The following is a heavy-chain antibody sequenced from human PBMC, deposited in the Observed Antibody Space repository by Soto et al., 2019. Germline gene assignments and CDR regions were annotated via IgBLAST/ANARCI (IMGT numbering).Heavy chain of an antibody. V-gene: IGHV3-15*07. CDR2: IKSKALGGTT. D-gene: IGHD3-22*01. J-gene: IGHJ4*01. Sequence: EVQLVESGGGLVKPGGSLRLSCVGSGFLFSNAWINWVRHVPGKGLEWVGRIKSKALGGTTDFAAPVRGRFAITRDDSRNVAYMQMNSLYTEDTGVYYCTTDSYSTMIEVRFDYWGHGTLVTVSS. CDR1: GFLFSNAW. CDR3: TTDSYSTMIEVRFDY.